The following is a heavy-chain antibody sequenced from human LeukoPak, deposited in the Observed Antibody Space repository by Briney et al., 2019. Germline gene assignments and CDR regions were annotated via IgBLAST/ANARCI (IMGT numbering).Heavy chain of an antibody. Sequence: ASVKLSCKASGYTFTGYYMHWVRQAPGQGLEWMGWINPNSGGTKYAQKFQCRVTMTRDTTISTVYMELSRLRSDDTAVYYCARDQGDGFVELSDYWGQGTLVTVSS. V-gene: IGHV1-2*02. CDR2: INPNSGGT. J-gene: IGHJ4*02. D-gene: IGHD3-10*01. CDR1: GYTFTGYY. CDR3: ARDQGDGFVELSDY.